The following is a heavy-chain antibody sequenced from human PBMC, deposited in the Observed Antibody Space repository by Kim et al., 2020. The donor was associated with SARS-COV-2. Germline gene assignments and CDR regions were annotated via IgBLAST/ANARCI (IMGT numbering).Heavy chain of an antibody. Sequence: EASVKGRFTVSRDNAKNALYLQIDNMRVEDTALYYCAKDHESSVGPTFDYWGQGTQVTVSS. J-gene: IGHJ4*02. CDR3: AKDHESSVGPTFDY. D-gene: IGHD3-22*01. V-gene: IGHV3-23*01.